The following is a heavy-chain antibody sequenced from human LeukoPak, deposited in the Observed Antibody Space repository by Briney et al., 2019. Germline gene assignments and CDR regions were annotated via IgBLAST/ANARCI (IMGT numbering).Heavy chain of an antibody. V-gene: IGHV4-34*01. CDR1: GGSFSTYY. Sequence: SETLSLTCAVYGGSFSTYYWSWIRQPPGKGLEWIGEINHSGSTNYNPSLKSRVNISEDTSKNQFSLKLRSVTAADTAVYYCARRLEIETYFDYLGQGTLVSVAS. J-gene: IGHJ4*02. CDR3: ARRLEIETYFDY. CDR2: INHSGST. D-gene: IGHD1-1*01.